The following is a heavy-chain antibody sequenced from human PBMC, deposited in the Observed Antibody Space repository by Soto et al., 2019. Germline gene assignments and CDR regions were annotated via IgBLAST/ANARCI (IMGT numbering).Heavy chain of an antibody. CDR3: AKGMFSSSPAAAGSFDY. Sequence: GGSLRLSCAASGFPFSSYAMSWVRQAPGKGLEWVAAIGGTDGKTYYADSVKGRFTISRDNSENTLYLQMSRLRAEDTAVYFCAKGMFSSSPAAAGSFDYWGQGALVTVSS. CDR1: GFPFSSYA. CDR2: IGGTDGKT. J-gene: IGHJ4*02. D-gene: IGHD3-10*01. V-gene: IGHV3-23*01.